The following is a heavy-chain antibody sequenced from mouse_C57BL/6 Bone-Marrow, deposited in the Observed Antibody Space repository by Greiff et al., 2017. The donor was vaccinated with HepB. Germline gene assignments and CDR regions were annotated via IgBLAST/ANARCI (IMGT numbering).Heavy chain of an antibody. Sequence: QVQLKQPGAELVRPGSSVKLSCKASGYTFTSYWMHWVKQRPIQGLEWIGNIDPSDSETHYNQKFKDKATLTVDKSSSTAYMQLSSLTSEDSAVYYCARKGKRAPDYWGQGTTLTVSS. CDR1: GYTFTSYW. V-gene: IGHV1-52*01. D-gene: IGHD3-3*01. CDR3: ARKGKRAPDY. CDR2: IDPSDSET. J-gene: IGHJ2*01.